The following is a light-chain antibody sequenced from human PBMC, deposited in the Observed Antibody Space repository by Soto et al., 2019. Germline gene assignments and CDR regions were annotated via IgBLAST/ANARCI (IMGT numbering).Light chain of an antibody. CDR3: QQYSGWPLT. CDR2: DAS. Sequence: EIVMTQSPATLSVSPGEGATLSCRASQHVRNNWLAWYQQKSGQAPRLLIYDASTRATGIPARFSGSGSGTELTLTISSLQSEDLAVYFCQQYSGWPLTFGPGTKVDL. V-gene: IGKV3-15*01. J-gene: IGKJ3*01. CDR1: QHVRNN.